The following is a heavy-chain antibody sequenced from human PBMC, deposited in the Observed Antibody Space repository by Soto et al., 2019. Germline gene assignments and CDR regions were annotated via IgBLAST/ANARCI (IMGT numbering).Heavy chain of an antibody. Sequence: ASVKVSCKASGGTFSSYAISWVRQAPGQGLEWMGIIIPSGGSTSYAQKFQGRVTMTRDTSTSTVYMELSSLRSEDTAVYYCARVLSTSSGWYYFDYWGQGTLVTVSS. CDR3: ARVLSTSSGWYYFDY. CDR2: IIPSGGST. V-gene: IGHV1-46*01. D-gene: IGHD6-19*01. CDR1: GGTFSSYA. J-gene: IGHJ4*02.